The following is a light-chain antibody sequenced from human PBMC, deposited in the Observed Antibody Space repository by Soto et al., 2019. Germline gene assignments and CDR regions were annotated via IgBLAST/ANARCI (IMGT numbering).Light chain of an antibody. Sequence: VLTQSPGTVSLSRGERATPSCMASHIVSSTYLACFQHKAGQAPRRLIYAAPTMPTGIPVRFGGSGSGPAFPLSICRLESHDFALNYCEQYDLKPPNTFGGGT. CDR3: EQYDLKPPNT. V-gene: IGKV3-20*01. CDR1: HIVSSTY. J-gene: IGKJ4*02. CDR2: AAP.